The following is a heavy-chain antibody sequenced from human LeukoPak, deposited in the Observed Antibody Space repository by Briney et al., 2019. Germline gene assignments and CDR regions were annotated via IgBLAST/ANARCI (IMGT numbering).Heavy chain of an antibody. D-gene: IGHD6-13*01. V-gene: IGHV4-59*08. CDR3: ARLAPLPYSSSWGPHYFDY. CDR1: GGSISSYY. Sequence: SETLSLTCTVSGGSISSYYWSWIRQPPGKGLEWIGYIYYSGSTNYNPSLKSRVTISVDTSKNQFSLKLSSVTAADTAVYYCARLAPLPYSSSWGPHYFDYWGQGTLVAVSS. J-gene: IGHJ4*02. CDR2: IYYSGST.